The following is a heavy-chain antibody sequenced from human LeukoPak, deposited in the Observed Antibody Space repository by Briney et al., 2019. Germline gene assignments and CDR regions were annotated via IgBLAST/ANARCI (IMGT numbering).Heavy chain of an antibody. D-gene: IGHD1-14*01. J-gene: IGHJ3*02. CDR1: GGSVSSGTSY. CDR3: ARGYRRAFDI. V-gene: IGHV4-61*01. CDR2: IYYSGST. Sequence: TSETLSLTCTVSGGSVSSGTSYWGWVPQPPREGLECIGYIYYSGSTNYNPSLKSRVTISVDTSKNQFSLKLSSVTAADTAVYYCARGYRRAFDIWGQGTMVTVSS.